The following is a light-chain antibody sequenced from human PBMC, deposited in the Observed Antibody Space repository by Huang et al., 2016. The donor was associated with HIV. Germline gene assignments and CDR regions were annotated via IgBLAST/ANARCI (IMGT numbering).Light chain of an antibody. Sequence: EIVLTQSPGTLSLSPGERATLSCRAGQIVTSHSLAWYQQKPGQAPRLLIYGASKRADGIPDRFSGSGSGTDFTLTISRLEPEDFAVYYCQQYSRSPFTFGPGTKVDIK. J-gene: IGKJ3*01. CDR3: QQYSRSPFT. V-gene: IGKV3-20*01. CDR1: QIVTSHS. CDR2: GAS.